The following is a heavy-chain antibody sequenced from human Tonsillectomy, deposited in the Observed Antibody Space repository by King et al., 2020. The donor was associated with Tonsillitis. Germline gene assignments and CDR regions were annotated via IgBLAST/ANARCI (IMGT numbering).Heavy chain of an antibody. J-gene: IGHJ3*02. CDR3: ARGGFNHAFDI. Sequence: VQLVESGGGLVQAGGSLKLACAAFVVIFTSYWFHWVLQAPGKGRVWGSRINNEGSDSSYVYSVKGGFTSSRDNAKNTQYLQMNSLRAEDTAVYFCARGGFNHAFDIWGQGTMVTVSS. V-gene: IGHV3-74*01. CDR1: VVIFTSYW. D-gene: IGHD3-22*01. CDR2: INNEGSDS.